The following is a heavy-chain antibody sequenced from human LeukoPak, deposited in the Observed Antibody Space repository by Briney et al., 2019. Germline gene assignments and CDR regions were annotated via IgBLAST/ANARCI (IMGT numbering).Heavy chain of an antibody. D-gene: IGHD3-22*01. CDR1: GFTFSRYA. CDR2: ISGTGAST. V-gene: IGHV3-23*01. Sequence: GGSLRLSCAASGFTFSRYAMSWVRQAPGKGLEWVSTISGTGASTYYADSMEGRFTISRDNSKNTLYLQMNTLRAEDTAVYYCAKDQDYYDSSGYSLHDYWGQGTLVTVSS. J-gene: IGHJ4*02. CDR3: AKDQDYYDSSGYSLHDY.